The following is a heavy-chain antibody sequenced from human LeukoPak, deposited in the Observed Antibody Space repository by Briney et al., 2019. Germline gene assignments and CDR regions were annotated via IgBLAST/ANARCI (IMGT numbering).Heavy chain of an antibody. V-gene: IGHV3-48*04. D-gene: IGHD3-16*01. CDR2: ISSSSSTI. CDR1: GFTFSSYS. J-gene: IGHJ6*03. CDR3: ARVQKGSVGAYYYYMDV. Sequence: PGGSLRLSCAASGFTFSSYSMNWVRQAPGKGLEWVSYISSSSSTIYYAASVKGRFSISRDNAKKSVFLQMNSLRGDDTATYYCARVQKGSVGAYYYYMDVWGKATTVTISS.